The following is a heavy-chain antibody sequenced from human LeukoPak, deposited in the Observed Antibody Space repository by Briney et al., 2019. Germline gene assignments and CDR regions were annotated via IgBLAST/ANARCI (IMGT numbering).Heavy chain of an antibody. V-gene: IGHV1-18*04. CDR1: GYTYTNHG. Sequence: VVSVKVSCKASGYTYTNHGITWVRQAPGQGLEWMGWISAYNRDTKYAQNFQGRVTFITESSTNTAYMELRSLRSDDTAVYYCARDPSNTSGWSPYFDYWGQGTLVTVSA. D-gene: IGHD6-13*01. CDR2: ISAYNRDT. CDR3: ARDPSNTSGWSPYFDY. J-gene: IGHJ4*02.